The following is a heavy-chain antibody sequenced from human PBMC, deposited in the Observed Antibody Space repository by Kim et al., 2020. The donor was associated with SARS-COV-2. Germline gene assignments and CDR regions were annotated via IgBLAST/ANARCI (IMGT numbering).Heavy chain of an antibody. CDR3: ATWRVYYYGSGSTLDY. Sequence: KFQGRVTMTEDTSTDTAYMELSSLRSEDTAVYYCATWRVYYYGSGSTLDYWGQGTLVTVSS. V-gene: IGHV1-24*01. J-gene: IGHJ4*02. D-gene: IGHD3-10*01.